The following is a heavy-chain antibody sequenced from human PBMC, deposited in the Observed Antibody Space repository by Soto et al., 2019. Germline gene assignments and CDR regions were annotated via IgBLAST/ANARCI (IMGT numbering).Heavy chain of an antibody. D-gene: IGHD3-10*01. Sequence: GGSLRLSCADSGFTFSGYAMHWVRQSPGKGLEWVSYISSSSSYTNYADSVKGRFTTSRDNAKNSLYLQMNSLRAEDTAVYYCARDLNYYGSGSPFGMDVWGQGTTVTVSS. CDR1: GFTFSGYA. CDR2: ISSSSSYT. CDR3: ARDLNYYGSGSPFGMDV. J-gene: IGHJ6*02. V-gene: IGHV3-21*05.